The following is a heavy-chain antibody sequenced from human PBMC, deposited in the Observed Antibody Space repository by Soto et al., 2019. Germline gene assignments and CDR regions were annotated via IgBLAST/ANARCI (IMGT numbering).Heavy chain of an antibody. V-gene: IGHV4-39*01. CDR2: IYYSGST. Sequence: PSETMSLTCTVSGGSISSSSNYWGWIRQPPGKEKEWIGSIYYSGSTYYNPSLKSRVTISVDTSKIQFSLNVSSVIASDTSLFYCARHSTGWYAALVVWDQGTMVTVS. J-gene: IGHJ3*01. CDR3: ARHSTGWYAALVV. CDR1: GGSISSSSNY. D-gene: IGHD6-19*01.